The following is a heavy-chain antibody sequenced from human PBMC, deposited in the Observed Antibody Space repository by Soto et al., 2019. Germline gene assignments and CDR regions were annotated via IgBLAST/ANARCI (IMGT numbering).Heavy chain of an antibody. J-gene: IGHJ5*02. CDR2: INAGNGNT. CDR1: GYTFTSYA. Sequence: ASVKVFCKASGYTFTSYAMHWVRQAPGQRLEWMGWINAGNGNTKYSQKFQGRVTMTEDTSTDTAYMELSSLRSEDTAVYYCATLGLYYYGSARGGWFDPWGQGTLVTVSS. D-gene: IGHD3-10*01. CDR3: ATLGLYYYGSARGGWFDP. V-gene: IGHV1-3*01.